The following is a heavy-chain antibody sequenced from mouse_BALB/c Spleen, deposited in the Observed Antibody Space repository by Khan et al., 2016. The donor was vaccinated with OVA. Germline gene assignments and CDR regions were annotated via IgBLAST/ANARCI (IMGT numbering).Heavy chain of an antibody. CDR1: GYTFTDYA. D-gene: IGHD2-3*01. CDR3: TRPAYDGYYDY. V-gene: IGHV1S137*01. J-gene: IGHJ2*01. CDR2: ISTYSGNT. Sequence: QVQLHQSGPELVRPGVSVKISCKGSGYTFTDYAMHWVKQSHAKSLEWIGLISTYSGNTNYKQKFKGKATMTVDKSSSTAYMELARLTSEDSAIYYCTRPAYDGYYDYWGQGTTLTVSS.